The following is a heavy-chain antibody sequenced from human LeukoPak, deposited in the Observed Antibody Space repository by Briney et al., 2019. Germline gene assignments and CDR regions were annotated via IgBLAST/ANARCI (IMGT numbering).Heavy chain of an antibody. CDR3: ARGLRQWLVRYFDY. Sequence: RAGGSLRLSCAASGFTFSDYYMSWIRQAPGKGLEWIGSIYHSGSTYYNPSLKSRVTISVDTSKNQFSLKLSSVTAADTAVYYCARGLRQWLVRYFDYWGQGTLVTVSP. D-gene: IGHD6-19*01. CDR1: GFTFSDYY. CDR2: IYHSGST. J-gene: IGHJ4*02. V-gene: IGHV4-38-2*01.